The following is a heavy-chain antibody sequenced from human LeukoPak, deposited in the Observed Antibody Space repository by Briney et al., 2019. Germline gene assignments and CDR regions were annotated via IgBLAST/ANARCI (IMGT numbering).Heavy chain of an antibody. CDR1: GGSISSGGYY. V-gene: IGHV4-31*03. CDR2: IYYSGST. Sequence: SETLSLICTVSGGSISSGGYYWTWIRQHPGKGLEWIGYIYYSGSTNYNPSLKSRVTISVDTSKNQFSLKLSSVTAADTAVYYCARAPALIAAAGRGWFDPWGQGTLVTVSS. D-gene: IGHD6-13*01. CDR3: ARAPALIAAAGRGWFDP. J-gene: IGHJ5*02.